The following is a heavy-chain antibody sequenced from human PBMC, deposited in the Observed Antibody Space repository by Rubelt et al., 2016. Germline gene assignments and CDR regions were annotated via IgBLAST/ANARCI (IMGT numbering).Heavy chain of an antibody. CDR3: ARRTTGAQTYFDY. V-gene: IGHV4-39*01. Sequence: LGWIGGIYYSGSTYYNPSLKSRVTISVDTSKNQFSLKLSSVTAADTAVYYCARRTTGAQTYFDYWGQGTLVTVSS. J-gene: IGHJ4*02. CDR2: IYYSGST. D-gene: IGHD1-1*01.